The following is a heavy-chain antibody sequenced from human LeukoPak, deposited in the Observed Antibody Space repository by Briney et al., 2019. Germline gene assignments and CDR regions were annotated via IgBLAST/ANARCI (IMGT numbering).Heavy chain of an antibody. J-gene: IGHJ4*02. Sequence: SETLSLTCTVSGGSISPYFWSWIRQPPGKGPEWIGYIYTDGSTEYNPSLKSRVTISLDTSKKQISLKLSSVTAADTAVYYCARRQIYFDHWGQGTLVTVSS. CDR2: IYTDGST. V-gene: IGHV4-4*09. CDR1: GGSISPYF. CDR3: ARRQIYFDH.